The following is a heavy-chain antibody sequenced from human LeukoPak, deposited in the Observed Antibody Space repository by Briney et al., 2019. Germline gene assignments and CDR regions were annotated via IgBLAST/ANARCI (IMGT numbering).Heavy chain of an antibody. CDR3: ARYSYYDSSGPYDAFDI. J-gene: IGHJ3*02. V-gene: IGHV1-18*01. CDR2: ISAYNGNT. Sequence: ASVKVSCKASGYTFTTSGISWVRQAPGQGLEWMGWISAYNGNTNYVQKVQGRVTMPTDPSTNTAYMELRSLRSDDTAVYYCARYSYYDSSGPYDAFDIWGQGTMVTVSS. CDR1: GYTFTTSG. D-gene: IGHD3-22*01.